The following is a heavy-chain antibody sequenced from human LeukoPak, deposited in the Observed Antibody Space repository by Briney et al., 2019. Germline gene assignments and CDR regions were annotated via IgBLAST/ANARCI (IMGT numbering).Heavy chain of an antibody. CDR3: ARGGVGSSWYDRGFDY. D-gene: IGHD6-13*01. Sequence: SETLSLTCAVYGGSFSGYYWSWIRQPPGKGLEWIGEINHSGSTNYNPSLKSRVTISVDTSKNQFSLKLSSVTAADTAVYCCARGGVGSSWYDRGFDYWGQGTLVTVSS. V-gene: IGHV4-34*01. CDR2: INHSGST. CDR1: GGSFSGYY. J-gene: IGHJ4*02.